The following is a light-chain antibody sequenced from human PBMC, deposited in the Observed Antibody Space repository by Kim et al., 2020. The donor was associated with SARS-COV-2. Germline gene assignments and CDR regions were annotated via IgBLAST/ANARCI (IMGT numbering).Light chain of an antibody. Sequence: SPGQTASITCSGDKVGDKYACWYQQKPGQSPVLVVYQDSKRPSGIPERFSGSNSGNTATLTISGAQAMDEADYYCQAWDSSTHVLFGGGTQLTVL. CDR3: QAWDSSTHVL. CDR1: KVGDKY. J-gene: IGLJ2*01. V-gene: IGLV3-1*01. CDR2: QDS.